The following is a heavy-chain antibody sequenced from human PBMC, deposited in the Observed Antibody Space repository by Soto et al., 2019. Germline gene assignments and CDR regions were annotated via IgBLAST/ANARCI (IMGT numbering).Heavy chain of an antibody. D-gene: IGHD5-18*01. V-gene: IGHV3-30-3*01. Sequence: QVQLVESGGGVVQPGRSLRLSCAASGFTFSSYAMHWVRQAPGKGLEWVAVISYDGSNKYYADSVKGRFTISRDNSKNTLYLHMNSLRAEDTAVYYCAREMEGGGYRCYYYYGMDVWGQGTTVTVSS. CDR3: AREMEGGGYRCYYYYGMDV. CDR2: ISYDGSNK. CDR1: GFTFSSYA. J-gene: IGHJ6*02.